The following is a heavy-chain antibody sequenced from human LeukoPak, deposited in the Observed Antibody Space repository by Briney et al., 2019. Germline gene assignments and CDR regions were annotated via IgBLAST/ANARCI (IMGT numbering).Heavy chain of an antibody. J-gene: IGHJ4*02. CDR3: AKVRYGLGNYDYEK. CDR1: GFTFSSYS. CDR2: ISGSGATT. D-gene: IGHD3-3*01. Sequence: GGSLRLSCAASGFTFSSYSMNWVRQAPGKGPEWVSGISGSGATTYFADSVEGRFTISRDNSKNTLYLQMNSLRAEDTAIYYCAKVRYGLGNYDYEKWGQGTLVTVSS. V-gene: IGHV3-23*01.